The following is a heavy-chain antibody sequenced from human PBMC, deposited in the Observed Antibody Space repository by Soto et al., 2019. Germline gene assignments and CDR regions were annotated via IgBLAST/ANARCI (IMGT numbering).Heavy chain of an antibody. Sequence: PSQTLSLTCAISGDSVSSNSAAWNWIRQSPSRGLEWLGRTYYRSKWYNDYAVSVKSRITINPDTSKNQFSLQLNSVTPEDTAVDYCARVSNYDFWSGSRPIDYWGQGTLVTVSS. J-gene: IGHJ4*02. V-gene: IGHV6-1*01. CDR1: GDSVSSNSAA. CDR2: TYYRSKWYN. CDR3: ARVSNYDFWSGSRPIDY. D-gene: IGHD3-3*01.